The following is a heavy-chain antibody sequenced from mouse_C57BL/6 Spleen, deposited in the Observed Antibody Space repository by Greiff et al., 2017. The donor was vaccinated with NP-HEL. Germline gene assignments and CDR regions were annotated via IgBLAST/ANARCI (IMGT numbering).Heavy chain of an antibody. CDR1: GYSITSGYY. D-gene: IGHD2-3*01. CDR3: AREGGDGDVGYFDY. Sequence: ESGPGLVKPSQSLSLTCSVTGYSITSGYYWNWIRQFPGNKLEWMGYISYDGSNNYNPSLKNRISITRDTSKNQFFLKLNSVTTEDTATYYCAREGGDGDVGYFDYWGQGTTLTVSS. J-gene: IGHJ2*01. V-gene: IGHV3-6*01. CDR2: ISYDGSN.